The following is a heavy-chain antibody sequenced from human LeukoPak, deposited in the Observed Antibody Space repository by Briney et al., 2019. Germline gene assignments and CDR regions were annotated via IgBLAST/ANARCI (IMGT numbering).Heavy chain of an antibody. J-gene: IGHJ4*02. D-gene: IGHD3-10*01. CDR2: IYHSGST. CDR1: GGSISSSNW. CDR3: ALMIRAESGVDY. Sequence: SETLSLTCTVSGGSISSSNWWNWVRQPPGSGLEWIGEIYHSGSTNYNPFLKSRVTISVDKSKNQFSLKLSSVTAADTAVYYCALMIRAESGVDYWGQGTLVTVSS. V-gene: IGHV4-4*02.